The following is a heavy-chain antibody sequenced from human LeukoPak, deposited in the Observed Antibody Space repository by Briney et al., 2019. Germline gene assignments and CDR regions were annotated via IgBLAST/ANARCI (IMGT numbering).Heavy chain of an antibody. Sequence: SETLSLTCAVYGGSFSGYYWSWIRQPPGKGLEWIGEINHSGSTNYNPSLKSRVTTSVDTSKNQFSLKLSSVTAADTAVYYCARVQYSSSFVNWSQGTLVTVSS. CDR3: ARVQYSSSFVN. D-gene: IGHD6-6*01. CDR2: INHSGST. CDR1: GGSFSGYY. V-gene: IGHV4-34*01. J-gene: IGHJ4*02.